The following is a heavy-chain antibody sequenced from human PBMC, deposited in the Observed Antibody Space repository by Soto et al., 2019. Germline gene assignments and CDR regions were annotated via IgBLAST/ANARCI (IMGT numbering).Heavy chain of an antibody. CDR3: AREGPVMVTSPNYFNHDMDI. J-gene: IGHJ6*02. CDR2: IKQDGSEK. CDR1: GFTFSSYW. D-gene: IGHD2-2*01. Sequence: GGSLRLSCAASGFTFSSYWMSWVRQAPGKGLEWVANIKQDGSEKYYVDSVKGRFTISRDNAKNSLYLQMNSLRAEDTAVYYCAREGPVMVTSPNYFNHDMDILGQGTTATVSS. V-gene: IGHV3-7*01.